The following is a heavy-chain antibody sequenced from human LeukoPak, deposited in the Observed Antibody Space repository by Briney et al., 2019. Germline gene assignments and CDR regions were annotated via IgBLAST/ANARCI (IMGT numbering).Heavy chain of an antibody. Sequence: SETLSLTCTASGGTISGFYWSWIRQPPGKGLEWIGYIYYTGSTNYNPSLKSRVTITVDTSKNQFPLKLSSVTAADTAAYYCARGVVGAPQTFDYWGQGTLVAVSS. J-gene: IGHJ4*02. CDR2: IYYTGST. CDR1: GGTISGFY. CDR3: ARGVVGAPQTFDY. D-gene: IGHD2-15*01. V-gene: IGHV4-59*01.